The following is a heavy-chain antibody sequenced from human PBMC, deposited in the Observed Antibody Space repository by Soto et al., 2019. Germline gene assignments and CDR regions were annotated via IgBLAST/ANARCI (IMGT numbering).Heavy chain of an antibody. Sequence: QVQLQESGPGLVKPSQTLSLTCTVSGGSISSGGYYWSWIRQHPGKGLEWIGYIYYSGSTYYNPSLKSRATISVDTSKNQFSLKLSSVTAADTTVYYCARGRRAGWFDPWGQGTLVTVSS. D-gene: IGHD6-13*01. CDR3: ARGRRAGWFDP. V-gene: IGHV4-31*03. J-gene: IGHJ5*02. CDR2: IYYSGST. CDR1: GGSISSGGYY.